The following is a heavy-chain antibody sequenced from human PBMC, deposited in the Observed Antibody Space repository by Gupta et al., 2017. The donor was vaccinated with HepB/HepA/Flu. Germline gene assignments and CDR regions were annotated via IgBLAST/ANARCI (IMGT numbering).Heavy chain of an antibody. CDR2: VKSATEGGAT. CDR1: AFNFINAW. J-gene: IGHJ4*02. Sequence: EVFLVESGGGVVKPGESLRLSCAASAFNFINAWRTWVRRAPGKGLELVARVKSATEGGATDYWAPAKGRFSVSRDDSESTLYLQMNNLNTEDTAVYDCATWGPYSGRDAHFVDYWGPGIPVTGSS. D-gene: IGHD4-11*01. V-gene: IGHV3-15*01. CDR3: ATWGPYSGRDAHFVDY.